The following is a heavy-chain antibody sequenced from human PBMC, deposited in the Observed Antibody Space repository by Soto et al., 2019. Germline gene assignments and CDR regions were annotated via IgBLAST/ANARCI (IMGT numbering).Heavy chain of an antibody. J-gene: IGHJ4*02. CDR3: AKGKDIVVVPAAIAFDY. Sequence: EVQLLESGGGLVQPGGSLRLSCAASGFTFSSYAMSWVRQAPRKGLEWVSAISGSGGSTYYADSVKGRFTISRDNSKNTLYLQMNSLRAEDTAVYYCAKGKDIVVVPAAIAFDYWGQGTLVTVSS. CDR1: GFTFSSYA. D-gene: IGHD2-2*02. CDR2: ISGSGGST. V-gene: IGHV3-23*01.